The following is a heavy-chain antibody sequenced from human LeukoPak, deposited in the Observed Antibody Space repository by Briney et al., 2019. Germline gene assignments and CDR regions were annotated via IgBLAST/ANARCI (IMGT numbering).Heavy chain of an antibody. J-gene: IGHJ4*02. CDR3: ARDRATLRGNNYDLLTGYYTGWDY. V-gene: IGHV1-18*01. Sequence: ASVKVSCKASGYTFTSYGISWVRQAPGQGLEWMGWVSTYNGNTNYAQNLQGRVTMTTDRSTSTAYMGLRSLTSDDTAVYYCARDRATLRGNNYDLLTGYYTGWDYWAQGTLVSVSS. CDR2: VSTYNGNT. D-gene: IGHD3-9*01. CDR1: GYTFTSYG.